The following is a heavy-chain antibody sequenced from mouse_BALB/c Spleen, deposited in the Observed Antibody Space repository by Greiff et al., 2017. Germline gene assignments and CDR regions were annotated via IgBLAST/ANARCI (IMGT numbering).Heavy chain of an antibody. CDR2: ISYSGST. CDR3: ARYYGNYRGAMDY. D-gene: IGHD2-1*01. CDR1: GDSITSGY. Sequence: EVKLKESGPSLVKPSQTLSLTCSVTGDSITSGYWNWIRKFPGNKLEYMGYISYSGSTYYNPSLKSRISITRDTSKNQYYLQLNSVTTEDTATYYCARYYGNYRGAMDYWGQGTSVTVSS. V-gene: IGHV3-8*02. J-gene: IGHJ4*01.